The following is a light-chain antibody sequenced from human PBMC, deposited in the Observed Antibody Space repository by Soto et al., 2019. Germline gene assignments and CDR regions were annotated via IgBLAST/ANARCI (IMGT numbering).Light chain of an antibody. CDR3: SSYTSSSTL. Sequence: QSALTQPASVSGSPGQSITISCTGTSSDVGGYNYVSWYQQHPGKAPKLMIYEVSNRPSGVSNRFSGSKSGNTASLTISGLQAEDGADYYCSSYTSSSTLFGGGTKLTGL. CDR2: EVS. J-gene: IGLJ2*01. V-gene: IGLV2-14*01. CDR1: SSDVGGYNY.